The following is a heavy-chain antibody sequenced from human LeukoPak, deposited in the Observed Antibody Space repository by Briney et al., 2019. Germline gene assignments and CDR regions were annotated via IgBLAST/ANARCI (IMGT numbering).Heavy chain of an antibody. CDR1: GFTFSTYA. Sequence: PGGSLRLSFAASGFTFSTYAMTWVRQAPGKGLEWVSLIASSGRNTYYTDSVRGRFTISRDNSKKTLSLQMNSLRVEDTAIYYCAKDIQLSAWGLGTMVTVSS. D-gene: IGHD5-24*01. CDR3: AKDIQLSA. J-gene: IGHJ3*01. V-gene: IGHV3-23*01. CDR2: IASSGRNT.